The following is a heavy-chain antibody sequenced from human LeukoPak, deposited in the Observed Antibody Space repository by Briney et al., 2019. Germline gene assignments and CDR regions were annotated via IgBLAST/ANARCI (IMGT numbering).Heavy chain of an antibody. CDR3: AKDRGIAVPNWFDP. V-gene: IGHV3-23*01. D-gene: IGHD6-19*01. J-gene: IGHJ5*02. CDR2: ISGSGGST. Sequence: GTLSLTCAVSGGSISSSNWWSWVRQAPGKGLEWVSAISGSGGSTYYADSVKGRFTISRDNSKNTLYLQMNSLRAEDTAVYYCAKDRGIAVPNWFDPWGQGTLVTVSS. CDR1: GGSISSSN.